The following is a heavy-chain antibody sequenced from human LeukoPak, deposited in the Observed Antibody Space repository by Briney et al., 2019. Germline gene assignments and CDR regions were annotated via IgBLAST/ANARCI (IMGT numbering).Heavy chain of an antibody. J-gene: IGHJ4*02. CDR1: GFTFSSYS. V-gene: IGHV4-34*01. CDR3: AREGVGATLYYFEY. Sequence: GSLRLSCAASGFTFSSYSMNWVRQPPGKGLEWIGEINQSGSTNYNPSLKSRVTISGDTSKNQFSLKLSSVTAADTAIYYCAREGVGATLYYFEYWGQGALVTVSS. CDR2: INQSGST. D-gene: IGHD1-26*01.